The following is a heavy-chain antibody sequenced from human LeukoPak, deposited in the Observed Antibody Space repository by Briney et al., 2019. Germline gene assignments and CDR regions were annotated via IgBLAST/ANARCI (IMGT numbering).Heavy chain of an antibody. Sequence: PSETLSLTCTVSGGSISSSSYYWGWIRQPPGKGLEWIGSIYYSGSTYYNPSLKSRVTISVDTSKNQFSLKLSSVTAADTAVYYCASVTVTTDARAWSFDIWGQGTMVTVSS. CDR3: ASVTVTTDARAWSFDI. CDR1: GGSISSSSYY. J-gene: IGHJ3*02. CDR2: IYYSGST. V-gene: IGHV4-39*01. D-gene: IGHD4-17*01.